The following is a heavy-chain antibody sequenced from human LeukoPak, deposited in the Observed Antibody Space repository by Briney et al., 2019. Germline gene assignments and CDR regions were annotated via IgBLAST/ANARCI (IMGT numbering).Heavy chain of an antibody. J-gene: IGHJ4*02. CDR2: ISDNGVTR. V-gene: IGHV3-23*01. D-gene: IGHD6-19*01. CDR3: AKVYSSGWSFDY. CDR1: GFTFSSYV. Sequence: GGSLRLSCAASGFTFSSYVMNWVRQAPGKGLEWVSSISDNGVTRYYADSVKGRFTISRDNSDNTVYLQMNSLRAEDTAVYYCAKVYSSGWSFDYWGQGTLVTVSS.